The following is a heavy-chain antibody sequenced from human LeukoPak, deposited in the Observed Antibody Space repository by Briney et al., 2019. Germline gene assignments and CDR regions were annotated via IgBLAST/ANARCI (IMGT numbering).Heavy chain of an antibody. CDR2: IYPGDSDT. V-gene: IGHV5-51*01. Sequence: GESLKISCKGSGYSFTIYWIGWVRQMPGKGLEWTGIIYPGDSDTRYSPSFQGQVTMSADKATSTAYLQWSSLKASDSAMYYCARVRPHDAFDIWGQGTMVTVSS. CDR1: GYSFTIYW. CDR3: ARVRPHDAFDI. J-gene: IGHJ3*02.